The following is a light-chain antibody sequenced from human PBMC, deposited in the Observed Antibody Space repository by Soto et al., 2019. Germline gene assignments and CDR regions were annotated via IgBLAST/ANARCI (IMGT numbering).Light chain of an antibody. J-gene: IGKJ2*01. CDR3: QQSYRTPYT. Sequence: DIQMTQSPSSLSASVGDRVTITCRASQSISSYLNWYQQKPGKAPKLLIYAASSLQSGVPSMFSRSGSGTDLTLTISSLQPEDFAIYCCQQSYRTPYTFGQGTKLEIK. CDR1: QSISSY. CDR2: AAS. V-gene: IGKV1-39*01.